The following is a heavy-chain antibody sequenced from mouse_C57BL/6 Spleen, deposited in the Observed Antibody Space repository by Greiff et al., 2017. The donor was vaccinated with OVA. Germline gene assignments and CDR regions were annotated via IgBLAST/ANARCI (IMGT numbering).Heavy chain of an antibody. D-gene: IGHD1-1*01. CDR2: IDPSDSET. CDR1: GYTFTSYW. CDR3: ARPLYGSSYWYVEV. V-gene: IGHV1-52*01. Sequence: QVQLQQPGAELVRPGSSVKLSCKASGYTFTSYWMHWVKQRPIQGLEWIGNIDPSDSETHYNQKFKDKATLTVDKSSSTAYMQLSSLTSEDSAVYYCARPLYGSSYWYVEVWGTGTTVTVSS. J-gene: IGHJ1*03.